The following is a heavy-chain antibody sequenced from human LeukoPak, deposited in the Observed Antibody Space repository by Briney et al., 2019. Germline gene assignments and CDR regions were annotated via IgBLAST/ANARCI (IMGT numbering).Heavy chain of an antibody. D-gene: IGHD6-13*01. CDR1: GCTFSSYT. CDR3: ARDARIVAAGTVIDS. J-gene: IGHJ4*02. V-gene: IGHV3-21*01. CDR2: ISSANSDI. Sequence: PGGLLRLSCATSGCTFSSYTMTWVRQAPGKWLEWVSSISSANSDIYYVDSVMVRFTISRGNAKNSLDLQMHSIRAEDTAVTYCARDARIVAAGTVIDSWRRGTLVTVS.